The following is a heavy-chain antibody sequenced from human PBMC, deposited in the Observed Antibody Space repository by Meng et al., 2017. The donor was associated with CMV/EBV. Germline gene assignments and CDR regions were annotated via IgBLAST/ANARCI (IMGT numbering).Heavy chain of an antibody. V-gene: IGHV1-69*02. D-gene: IGHD1-26*01. CDR2: IIPILGIA. CDR1: GGTFSSYS. J-gene: IGHJ5*02. CDR3: ARVGSEVGALWGLWASFDP. Sequence: SVKVSCKASGGTFSSYSIGWVRQAPGHGLEWMGRIIPILGIANYAQKFQGRVTITADKSTSTAYMELSSLRSEDTAVYYCARVGSEVGALWGLWASFDPWGQGTLVTVSS.